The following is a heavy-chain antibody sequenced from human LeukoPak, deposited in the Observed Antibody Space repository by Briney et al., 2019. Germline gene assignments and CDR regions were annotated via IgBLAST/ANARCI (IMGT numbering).Heavy chain of an antibody. CDR3: ARDPGIAAPTFDY. D-gene: IGHD6-6*01. V-gene: IGHV3-7*01. CDR2: IKQDGSEK. Sequence: GGSLRLSCAASGFTFSSYWMSWVRQAPGKGLEWVANIKQDGSEKYYVDSVKGRFTISRDNAKNSLYLQMNSLRAEDTAVYYCARDPGIAAPTFDYWGQGTLVTVSS. CDR1: GFTFSSYW. J-gene: IGHJ4*02.